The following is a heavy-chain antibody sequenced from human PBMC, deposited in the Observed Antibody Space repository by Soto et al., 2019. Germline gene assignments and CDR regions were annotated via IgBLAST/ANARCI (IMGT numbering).Heavy chain of an antibody. Sequence: SETLSLTCTVSGGSISSGDYYWSWIRQPPGKGLEWIGYIYYSGSTYYNPSLKSRVTISVDTSKNQFSLKLSSVTAADTAVYYCARDDCSGGSCYPGVFDYWGQGTLVTVSS. V-gene: IGHV4-30-4*01. CDR1: GGSISSGDYY. CDR3: ARDDCSGGSCYPGVFDY. J-gene: IGHJ4*02. D-gene: IGHD2-15*01. CDR2: IYYSGST.